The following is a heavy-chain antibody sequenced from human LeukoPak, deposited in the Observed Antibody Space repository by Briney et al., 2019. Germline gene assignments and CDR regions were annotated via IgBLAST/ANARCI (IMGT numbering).Heavy chain of an antibody. CDR3: ATCSTSCYAMSSYYYYYMDV. V-gene: IGHV3-7*01. CDR2: IKQDGSEK. Sequence: PGGSLRLSCAASGFTFSSYWMSWVRQAPGKGLEWVANIKQDGSEKYYVDSVKGRFTISRDNAKNSLYLQVNSLRAEDTAVYYCATCSTSCYAMSSYYYYYMDVWGKGTTVTVAS. CDR1: GFTFSSYW. J-gene: IGHJ6*03. D-gene: IGHD2-2*01.